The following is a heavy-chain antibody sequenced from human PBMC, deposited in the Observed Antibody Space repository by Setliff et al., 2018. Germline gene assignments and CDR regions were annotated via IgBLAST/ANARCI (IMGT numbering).Heavy chain of an antibody. V-gene: IGHV4-31*03. CDR3: ARSQILYCSSTSCQPPGLWFDP. J-gene: IGHJ5*02. CDR2: IYYSGST. D-gene: IGHD2-2*01. Sequence: SETLSLTSTVSGGSISSGGYYWSWIRQHPGKGLEWIGYIYYSGSTYYNPSLKSRVTISVDTSKNQFSLKLSSVXAADTAVYYCARSQILYCSSTSCQPPGLWFDPWGQGTLVTVSS. CDR1: GGSISSGGYY.